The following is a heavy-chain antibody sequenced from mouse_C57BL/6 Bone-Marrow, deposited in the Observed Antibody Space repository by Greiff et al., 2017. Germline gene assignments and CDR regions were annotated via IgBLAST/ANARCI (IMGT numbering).Heavy chain of an antibody. D-gene: IGHD4-1*01. J-gene: IGHJ3*01. CDR3: ARELGRD. Sequence: QVQLQQSGAELARPGASVKLSCTASGYTFTSYGISWVKQRTGQGLEWIGEIYPRSGNTYYNEKFKGKATLTADKSSSTAYMELRSLTSEDSAVYFCARELGRDWGQGTLVTVSA. CDR1: GYTFTSYG. V-gene: IGHV1-81*01. CDR2: IYPRSGNT.